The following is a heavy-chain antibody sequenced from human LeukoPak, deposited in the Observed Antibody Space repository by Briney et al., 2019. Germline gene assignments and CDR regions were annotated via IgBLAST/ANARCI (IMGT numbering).Heavy chain of an antibody. J-gene: IGHJ4*02. V-gene: IGHV4-39*07. CDR3: ARSRVFYGTFDY. CDR1: GRSISISSYY. D-gene: IGHD4-17*01. CDR2: IYYSGST. Sequence: PAEPLSLPCTLSGRSISISSYYCAWIPQAPGKVREWLGSIYYSGSTYYNPSLERRVTISVDTSKNQFSLKLSSVTAADTAVYYCARSRVFYGTFDYWGQGTLVTVSS.